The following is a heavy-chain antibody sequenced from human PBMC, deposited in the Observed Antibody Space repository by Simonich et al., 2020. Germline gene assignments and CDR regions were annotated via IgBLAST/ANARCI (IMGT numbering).Heavy chain of an antibody. CDR1: GYTFTGYY. Sequence: QVQLVQSGAEVNKPGASVKVSCKASGYTFTGYYMHWVRQAPGHGLEWMGWVNPNSVGTNDAQKFQGRVTMTRDTSISTAYMELSRLRSDDTAVYYCARGALTGDYYYMDVWGKGTTVTVSS. J-gene: IGHJ6*03. D-gene: IGHD7-27*01. V-gene: IGHV1-2*02. CDR2: VNPNSVGT. CDR3: ARGALTGDYYYMDV.